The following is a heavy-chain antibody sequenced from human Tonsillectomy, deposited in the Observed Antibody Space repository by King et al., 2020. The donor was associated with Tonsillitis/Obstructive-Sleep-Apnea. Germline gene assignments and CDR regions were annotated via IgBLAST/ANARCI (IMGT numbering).Heavy chain of an antibody. CDR2: ISWNSGSI. V-gene: IGHV3-9*01. CDR1: GFTFDDYA. J-gene: IGHJ3*02. CDR3: AKASTILCAFDI. Sequence: VQLVESGGGLVQPGRSLRLSCAASGFTFDDYAMHWVRQAPGKGLEWVSGISWNSGSIGYADSVRGRFTISRDNAKDSLFLQMDSLRAEDTALYYCAKASTILCAFDIWGQGTMVTVSS. D-gene: IGHD3-3*01.